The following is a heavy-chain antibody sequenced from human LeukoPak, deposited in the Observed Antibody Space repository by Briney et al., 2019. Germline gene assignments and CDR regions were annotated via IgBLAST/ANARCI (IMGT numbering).Heavy chain of an antibody. V-gene: IGHV3-23*01. Sequence: PGGSLRLSCAASGFSFPSYAMSWVRQAPGKGLEWVSGISGSGQSAHYADSVRGRFTISRDNSKSTVYIQMNSLRVEDTAVYYCAKETGYSGYDYGDYWGQGTLVTVSS. CDR1: GFSFPSYA. CDR2: ISGSGQSA. J-gene: IGHJ4*02. CDR3: AKETGYSGYDYGDY. D-gene: IGHD5-12*01.